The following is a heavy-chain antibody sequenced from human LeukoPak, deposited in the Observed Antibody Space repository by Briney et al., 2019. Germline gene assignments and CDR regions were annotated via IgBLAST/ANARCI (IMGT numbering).Heavy chain of an antibody. D-gene: IGHD3-22*01. J-gene: IGHJ3*02. V-gene: IGHV4-39*07. CDR1: GGSISSSSYY. CDR2: IYYSGST. CDR3: ARGDYYDSSGYYDAFDI. Sequence: SETLSLTCTVSGGSISSSSYYWGWIRQPPGKGLEWIGSIYYSGSTYYNPSLKSRVTISVDTSKNQFSLKLSSVTAADTAVYYCARGDYYDSSGYYDAFDIWGQGTMVTVSS.